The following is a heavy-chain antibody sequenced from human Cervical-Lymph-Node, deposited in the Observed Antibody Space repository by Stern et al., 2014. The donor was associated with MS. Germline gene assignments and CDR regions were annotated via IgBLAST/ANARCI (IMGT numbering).Heavy chain of an antibody. CDR1: GFIFSNYA. CDR2: VSPDGANT. V-gene: IGHV3-30*01. Sequence: QVQLVQSGGGVVQPGRSLRLSCAASGFIFSNYAMHWVRQPPGEGLEWVAVVSPDGANTYFADSVKGRFTISRDNSKNTLYLQMNSLKIEDTAIYYCASQIWGQGTMVTVSS. CDR3: ASQI. J-gene: IGHJ3*02.